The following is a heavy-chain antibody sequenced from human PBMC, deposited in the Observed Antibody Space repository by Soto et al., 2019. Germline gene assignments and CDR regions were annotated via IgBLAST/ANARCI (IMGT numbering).Heavy chain of an antibody. J-gene: IGHJ5*02. D-gene: IGHD6-19*01. CDR2: INHSGST. CDR1: GGSFSGYY. Sequence: QVQLQQWGAGLLKPSETLSLTCAVYGGSFSGYYWSWIRQPPGKGLAGIGEINHSGSTNYNPSLKSRVTISVDTSKNQFSLKLSSVTAADTAVYYCGRGRRRLAVTGTGVWFDPWGQGTLVTVSS. V-gene: IGHV4-34*01. CDR3: GRGRRRLAVTGTGVWFDP.